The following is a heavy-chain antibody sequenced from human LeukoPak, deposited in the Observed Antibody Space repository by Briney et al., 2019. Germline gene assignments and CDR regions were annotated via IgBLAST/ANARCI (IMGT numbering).Heavy chain of an antibody. Sequence: SETLSLTCTVSGGSINSYYWSWIRQPPGKGLEWIGYIYYSGSTNYNPSLKSRVTISVDTSKNQFSLRLSSVTAADMAMYYCARHGVMIFGVVSKRRGWFDTWGQGTLVTVSS. CDR3: ARHGVMIFGVVSKRRGWFDT. V-gene: IGHV4-59*01. CDR1: GGSINSYY. D-gene: IGHD3-3*01. CDR2: IYYSGST. J-gene: IGHJ5*02.